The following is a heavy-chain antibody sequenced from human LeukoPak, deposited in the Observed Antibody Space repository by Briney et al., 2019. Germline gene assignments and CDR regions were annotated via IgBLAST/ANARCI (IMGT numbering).Heavy chain of an antibody. D-gene: IGHD5-12*01. Sequence: PGGSLRLSCAASGFTFSSYGMHWVRQAPGKGLEWVAVIRYDGSNKHYADSVKGRFTISRDNSKNTLYLQMNSLRAEDTAVYYCARTGEDYSDNAGYGGFGPWGQGTLVIVSS. CDR2: IRYDGSNK. CDR1: GFTFSSYG. CDR3: ARTGEDYSDNAGYGGFGP. J-gene: IGHJ5*02. V-gene: IGHV3-33*01.